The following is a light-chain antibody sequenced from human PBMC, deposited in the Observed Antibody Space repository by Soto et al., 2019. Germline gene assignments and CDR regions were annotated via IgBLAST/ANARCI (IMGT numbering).Light chain of an antibody. CDR3: CSYAGSSTVV. Sequence: QSVLTQPASVSGSPGQSITIFCTGTSSDVGSYNLVSWYQQHPGKAPKLMIYEGSKRPSGVSNRFSGSKSGNTASLTISGLQAEDEADYYCCSYAGSSTVVFGGGTKLTVL. V-gene: IGLV2-23*01. CDR1: SSDVGSYNL. CDR2: EGS. J-gene: IGLJ2*01.